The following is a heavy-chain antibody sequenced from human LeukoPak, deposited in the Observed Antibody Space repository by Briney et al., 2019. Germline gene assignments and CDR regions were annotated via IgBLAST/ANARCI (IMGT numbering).Heavy chain of an antibody. D-gene: IGHD5-12*01. Sequence: PGGSLRLSCAASGFTFSDYYMSWIRQAPGKGLEWVSYISSSGSTIYYADSVKGRFTISRDNAKNSLYLQMNSLRAEDTAVYYCAKERRGYSGYDPPYYFDYWGQGTLVTVSS. CDR2: ISSSGSTI. CDR3: AKERRGYSGYDPPYYFDY. CDR1: GFTFSDYY. J-gene: IGHJ4*02. V-gene: IGHV3-11*01.